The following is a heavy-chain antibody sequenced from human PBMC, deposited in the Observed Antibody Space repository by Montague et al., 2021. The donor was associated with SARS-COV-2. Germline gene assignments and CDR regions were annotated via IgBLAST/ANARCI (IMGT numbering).Heavy chain of an antibody. J-gene: IGHJ4*02. CDR2: ISSTGYTI. D-gene: IGHD5-12*01. Sequence: SLRLSCAAPGFSFSDYYMTWIRQAPGKGLEWVSYISSTGYTIYYGDSVKGRFTISRDNAKHSLYLQMSSLRAEDTAVYYCARIGYSGYEPEGGACDYWGQGTLVSVSS. CDR1: GFSFSDYY. CDR3: ARIGYSGYEPEGGACDY. V-gene: IGHV3-11*01.